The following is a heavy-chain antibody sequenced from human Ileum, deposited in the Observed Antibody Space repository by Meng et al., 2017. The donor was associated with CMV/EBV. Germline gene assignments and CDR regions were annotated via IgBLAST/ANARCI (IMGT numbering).Heavy chain of an antibody. J-gene: IGHJ4*02. CDR1: GFTFSSYA. D-gene: IGHD6-19*01. CDR3: ATDWYSSGWYPTLLNY. CDR2: ISYDGSNK. V-gene: IGHV3-30-3*01. Sequence: GESLKISCAASGFTFSSYAMHWVRQAPGKGLEWVAVISYDGSNKYYADSVKGRFTISRDNSKNTLDLQMDSLRPEDTAVYCCATDWYSSGWYPTLLNYWGQGTLVTVSS.